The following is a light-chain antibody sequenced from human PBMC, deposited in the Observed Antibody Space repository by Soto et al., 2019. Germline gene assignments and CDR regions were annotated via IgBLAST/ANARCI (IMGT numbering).Light chain of an antibody. CDR3: QQYSHLIT. CDR2: DAS. CDR1: QDISNY. J-gene: IGKJ5*01. V-gene: IGKV1-33*01. Sequence: DLQLTQSPSTLSESVGDRVTITCQASQDISNYLNWYQQKLGKAPKLLIYDASNLETGVPSRFSGSGSGTDFTFTISSLQPEGIATYYCQQYSHLITFGQGTRLEI.